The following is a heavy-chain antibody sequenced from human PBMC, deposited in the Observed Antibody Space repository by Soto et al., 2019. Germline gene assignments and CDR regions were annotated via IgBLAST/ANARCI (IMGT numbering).Heavy chain of an antibody. V-gene: IGHV3-23*01. CDR1: GFTFSSYA. Sequence: GGSLRLSCAASGFTFSSYAMSWVRQAPGKGLEWVSAISGSGCSTYYADSGKGQVSISRDNSKNTLYLQMNSLRAEDTAVYYCAKDLIEMATTNFDYWGQGTLVTVSS. CDR2: ISGSGCST. J-gene: IGHJ4*02. CDR3: AKDLIEMATTNFDY. D-gene: IGHD5-12*01.